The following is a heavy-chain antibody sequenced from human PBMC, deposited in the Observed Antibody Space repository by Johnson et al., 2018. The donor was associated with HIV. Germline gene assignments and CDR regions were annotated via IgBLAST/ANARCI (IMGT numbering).Heavy chain of an antibody. CDR3: ARGLLGGNYAQSDAFYI. V-gene: IGHV3-11*04. J-gene: IGHJ3*02. D-gene: IGHD4-23*01. CDR1: GFTFSNAW. Sequence: QVQLVESGGGLVKPGGSLRLSCAASGFTFSNAWMSWVRQAPGKGLEWVSYISSSGSTIYYADSVKGRFTISRDNAKTSLYLQMNSLRVEDTAVYYCARGLLGGNYAQSDAFYIWGQGTTVTVSS. CDR2: ISSSGSTI.